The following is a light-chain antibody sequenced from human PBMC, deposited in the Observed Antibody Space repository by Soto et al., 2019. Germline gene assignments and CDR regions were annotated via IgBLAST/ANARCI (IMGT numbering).Light chain of an antibody. J-gene: IGKJ2*01. CDR3: QQYDNLPPVYT. CDR1: QGISNY. V-gene: IGKV1-33*01. Sequence: DIQMTQSPSSLSASVGDRVTITCQASQGISNYLNWYQQKPGKAPELLIYDASNLETGVPSRFSGSGSGTDFTFPISSLQPEEIATYYCQQYDNLPPVYTFGQGTKLEIK. CDR2: DAS.